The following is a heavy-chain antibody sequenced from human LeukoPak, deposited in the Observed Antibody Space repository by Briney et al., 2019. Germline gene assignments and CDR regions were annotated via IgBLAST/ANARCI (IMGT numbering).Heavy chain of an antibody. J-gene: IGHJ4*02. CDR2: ISATGGHT. CDR3: AKADYPTVSCIDD. V-gene: IGHV3-23*01. D-gene: IGHD2-15*01. CDR1: GFTFRNHD. Sequence: PGGSLRLSCAVSGFTFRNHDMTWVRQTPGEGLEWVSSISATGGHTYYADSVQGRFTISRDNSKNTLSLQLNSLRAEDTAVYYCAKADYPTVSCIDDWGQGTLVTVSS.